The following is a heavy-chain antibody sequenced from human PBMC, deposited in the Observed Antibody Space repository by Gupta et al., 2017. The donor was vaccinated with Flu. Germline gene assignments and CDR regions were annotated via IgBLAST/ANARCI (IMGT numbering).Heavy chain of an antibody. CDR3: ARWAGGTSTRAGFDY. CDR1: GYSFTSYW. Sequence: EVQLVQSGAEVKKPGVSLRISCKGSGYSFTSYWISWVRQMPGKGLEWMGRIDPSDSYTNYSPSFQGHVTISADKSISTAYLQWSSLKASDTAMYYCARWAGGTSTRAGFDYWGQGTLVTVSS. V-gene: IGHV5-10-1*01. CDR2: IDPSDSYT. D-gene: IGHD3-16*01. J-gene: IGHJ4*02.